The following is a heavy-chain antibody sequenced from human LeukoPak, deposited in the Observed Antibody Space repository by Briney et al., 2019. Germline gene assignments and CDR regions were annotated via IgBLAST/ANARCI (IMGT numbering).Heavy chain of an antibody. V-gene: IGHV4-39*07. CDR3: ARAPVSGSLFDY. CDR2: IYYSGST. CDR1: GGSISSSSYY. J-gene: IGHJ4*02. D-gene: IGHD1-26*01. Sequence: SETLSLTCTVSGGSISSSSYYWGWIRQPPGKGLEWIGSIYYSGSTYYNPSLKSRVTISVDKSKNQFSLKLSSVTAADTAVYYCARAPVSGSLFDYWGQGTLVTVSS.